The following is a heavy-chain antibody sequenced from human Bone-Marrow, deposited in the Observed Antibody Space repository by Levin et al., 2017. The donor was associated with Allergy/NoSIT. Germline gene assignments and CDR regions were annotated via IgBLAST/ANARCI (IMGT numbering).Heavy chain of an antibody. D-gene: IGHD6-19*01. CDR3: ARGTTYTSGWYYFDT. J-gene: IGHJ4*02. CDR2: ISYDGSNQ. CDR1: GFSFGTYA. V-gene: IGHV3-30-3*01. Sequence: GESLKISCAASGFSFGTYAMHWVRQAPGKGLEWVAVISYDGSNQYNADSVEGRFNISRDNSKNTLYMELISLRADDTAVYYCARGTTYTSGWYYFDTWGQGTLITVSS.